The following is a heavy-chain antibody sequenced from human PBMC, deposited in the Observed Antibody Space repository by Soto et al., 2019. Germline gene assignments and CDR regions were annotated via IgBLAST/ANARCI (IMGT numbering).Heavy chain of an antibody. D-gene: IGHD6-19*01. J-gene: IGHJ6*02. Sequence: SVKVSCKASGYTFTSYYMHWVRQAPVQGLEWMGIINPSGGSTSYAQKFQGRVTMTRDTSTSTVYMELSSLRSEDTAVYYCARDVVSRGLPMEQWLVYYYYYYGMDVWGQGTTVTVSS. V-gene: IGHV1-46*01. CDR3: ARDVVSRGLPMEQWLVYYYYYYGMDV. CDR1: GYTFTSYY. CDR2: INPSGGST.